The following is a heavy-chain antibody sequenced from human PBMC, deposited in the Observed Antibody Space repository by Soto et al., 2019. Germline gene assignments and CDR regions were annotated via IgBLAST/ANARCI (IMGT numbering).Heavy chain of an antibody. J-gene: IGHJ4*02. V-gene: IGHV4-59*01. D-gene: IGHD4-17*01. CDR2: IYYSGST. CDR1: GGSISSYY. CDR3: ARAGGTVTHLDY. Sequence: SETLSLTCTVSGGSISSYYWSWIRQPPGKGLEWIGYIYYSGSTNYNPSLKSRVTISVDTSKNQFSLKLSSVTAADTAVYYCARAGGTVTHLDYWGQGTLVTVSS.